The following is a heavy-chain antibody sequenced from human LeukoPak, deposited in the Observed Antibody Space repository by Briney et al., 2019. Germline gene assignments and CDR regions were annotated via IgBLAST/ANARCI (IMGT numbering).Heavy chain of an antibody. CDR1: GFTFSNYW. CDR3: ARGGMVRRVMGAFDI. D-gene: IGHD3-10*01. V-gene: IGHV3-7*01. J-gene: IGHJ3*02. Sequence: GGSLRLSCAASGFTFSNYWMSWVRQAPGKGLEWVANIKQDGSEKYYVDSVKGRFTVSRDNAKNSLYLQMNSLRAEDTAVFYCARGGMVRRVMGAFDIWSQGTLVTVSS. CDR2: IKQDGSEK.